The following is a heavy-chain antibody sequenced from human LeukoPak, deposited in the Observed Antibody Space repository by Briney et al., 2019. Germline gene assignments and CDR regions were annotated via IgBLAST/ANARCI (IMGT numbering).Heavy chain of an antibody. V-gene: IGHV4-34*01. J-gene: IGHJ4*02. CDR2: INHSGST. CDR1: GGSFSGYY. D-gene: IGHD2-21*02. Sequence: PSETLSLTCAVYGGSFSGYYWSWIRQPPGKGLEWIGEINHSGSTNYNPSLKSRVTISVDTSKNQFSLKLSSVTAADTAVYYCARGGGGHIVAVTAPLDYWGQGTLVTVSS. CDR3: ARGGGGHIVAVTAPLDY.